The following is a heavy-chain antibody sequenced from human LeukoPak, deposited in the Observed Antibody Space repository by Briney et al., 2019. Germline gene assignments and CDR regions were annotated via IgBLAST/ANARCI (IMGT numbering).Heavy chain of an antibody. J-gene: IGHJ4*02. Sequence: GGSLRLSCAASGFTFSSYGMHWVRQAPGKGLEWVAVISYDGSNKYYADSVKGRFTISRDNSKNTLYLQMNSLRAEDTAVYYCGRGHWGLDYWGQGALVTVSS. CDR2: ISYDGSNK. V-gene: IGHV3-30*03. D-gene: IGHD7-27*01. CDR1: GFTFSSYG. CDR3: GRGHWGLDY.